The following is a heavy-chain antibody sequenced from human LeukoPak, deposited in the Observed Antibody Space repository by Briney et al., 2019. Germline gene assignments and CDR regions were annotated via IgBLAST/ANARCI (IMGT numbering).Heavy chain of an antibody. V-gene: IGHV3-9*01. CDR3: AKDLQYSSSSNFDY. Sequence: GGSLRLSCAAAGFTFDGYAMHWVRQAPGKGLEWVSGISWNSGTTGYADPVKGRFTISRDSAKNSLYLQMNSLRAEDTALYYCAKDLQYSSSSNFDYWGQGTLVTVPS. CDR1: GFTFDGYA. D-gene: IGHD6-6*01. CDR2: ISWNSGTT. J-gene: IGHJ4*02.